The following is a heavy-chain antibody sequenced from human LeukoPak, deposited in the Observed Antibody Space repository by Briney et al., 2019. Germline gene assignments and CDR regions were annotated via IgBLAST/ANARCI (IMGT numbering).Heavy chain of an antibody. Sequence: GASVTVSFTASGYTFTSYYMHWVRQAPGQGLEWMGIINPSGGSTSYAQKFQGRVTMTRNTSTSTVYMELSSLRSEDTAVYYCARERGPNYDFWSGLFDYWGQGTLVTVSS. J-gene: IGHJ4*02. CDR1: GYTFTSYY. V-gene: IGHV1-46*01. D-gene: IGHD3-3*01. CDR2: INPSGGST. CDR3: ARERGPNYDFWSGLFDY.